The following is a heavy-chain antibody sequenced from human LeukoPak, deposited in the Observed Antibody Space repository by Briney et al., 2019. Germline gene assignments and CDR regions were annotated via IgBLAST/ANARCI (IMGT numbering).Heavy chain of an antibody. CDR2: IRSKAYGGTT. CDR1: GFTFGDYA. CDR3: TRVSDYYDSSGYYPIYYFDY. J-gene: IGHJ4*02. Sequence: SLRLSCTASGFTFGDYAMSWVRQAPGKGLEWVGFIRSKAYGGTTEYAASVKGRFTISRDDSKSIAYLQMNSLKTEDTAVYYCTRVSDYYDSSGYYPIYYFDYWGQGTLVTVSS. D-gene: IGHD3-22*01. V-gene: IGHV3-49*04.